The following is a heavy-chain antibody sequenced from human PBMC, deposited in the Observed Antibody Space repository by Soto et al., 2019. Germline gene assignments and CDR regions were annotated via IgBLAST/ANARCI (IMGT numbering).Heavy chain of an antibody. CDR3: ARGSGIPDAFDI. V-gene: IGHV1-69*13. Sequence: GASVKVSCKASGGTFSSYAISWVRPAPGQGLEWMGGIIPIFGTANYAQKFQGRVTITADESTSTAYMELSSLRSEDTAVYYCARGSGIPDAFDIWGQGTMVTVSS. J-gene: IGHJ3*02. CDR1: GGTFSSYA. CDR2: IIPIFGTA. D-gene: IGHD2-21*01.